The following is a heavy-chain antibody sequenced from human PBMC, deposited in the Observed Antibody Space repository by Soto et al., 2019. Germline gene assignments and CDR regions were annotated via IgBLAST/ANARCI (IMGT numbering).Heavy chain of an antibody. J-gene: IGHJ5*02. CDR3: TRDASRDSSARGWFDP. CDR1: GXTVRTFA. D-gene: IGHD6-13*01. V-gene: IGHV3-21*01. CDR2: IISNSAYI. Sequence: GSLRLACAASGXTVRTFAMDWVRQAPGKGLEWVSTIISNSAYIYYTDSLRGLFTISRDNAKNSLHLQMNSLRAEETAVYYCTRDASRDSSARGWFDPWGPGTLVTVSS.